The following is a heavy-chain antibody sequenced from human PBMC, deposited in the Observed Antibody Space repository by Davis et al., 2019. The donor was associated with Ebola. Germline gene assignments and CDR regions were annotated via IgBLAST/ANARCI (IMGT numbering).Heavy chain of an antibody. D-gene: IGHD3-16*01. J-gene: IGHJ6*02. CDR2: IYYSGST. V-gene: IGHV4-59*12. CDR1: GGSISSYY. CDR3: ASWGVHAWGGGMDV. Sequence: MPGGSLRLSCTVSGGSISSYYWSWIRQPPGKGLEWIGYIYYSGSTNYNPSLKSRVTISVDTSKNQFSLKLSSVTAADTAVYYCASWGVHAWGGGMDVWGQGTTVTVSS.